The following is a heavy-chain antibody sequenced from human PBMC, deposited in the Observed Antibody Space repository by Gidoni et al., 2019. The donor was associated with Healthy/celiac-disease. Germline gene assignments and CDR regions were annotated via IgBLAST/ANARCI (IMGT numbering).Heavy chain of an antibody. CDR1: GFTFSRYG. J-gene: IGHJ4*02. V-gene: IGHV3-30*02. CDR3: AKEAGGQQQLVLDYFDY. Sequence: QVQLVESGGGVVQPGGSLRLSCAASGFTFSRYGMHWVRQAPGKGLEWVAFIRYDGSNKYYADSVKGRFTISRDNSKNTLYLQMNSLRAEDTAVYYCAKEAGGQQQLVLDYFDYWGQGTLVTVSS. D-gene: IGHD6-13*01. CDR2: IRYDGSNK.